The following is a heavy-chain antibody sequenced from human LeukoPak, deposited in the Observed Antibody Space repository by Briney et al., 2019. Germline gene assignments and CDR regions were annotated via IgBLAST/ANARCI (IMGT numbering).Heavy chain of an antibody. Sequence: QSGGSLRLSCAASGFTFSSYEMNWVRQAPGKGLEWVSYISSSGSTIYYADSVKGRFTISRDNAKNSLYLQMNSLRAEDTAVYYCASAKKYYYGSDLGGPPKIYYFGYWGQGTLVTVSS. CDR1: GFTFSSYE. J-gene: IGHJ4*02. D-gene: IGHD3-10*01. V-gene: IGHV3-48*03. CDR2: ISSSGSTI. CDR3: ASAKKYYYGSDLGGPPKIYYFGY.